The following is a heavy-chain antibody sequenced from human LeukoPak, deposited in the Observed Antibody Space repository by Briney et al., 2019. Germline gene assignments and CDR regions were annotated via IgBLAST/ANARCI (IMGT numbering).Heavy chain of an antibody. CDR3: ARETYYYGSGSRDYYMDV. Sequence: SETLSLTCTVSGGSISSYYWSWIRQPAGKGLEWIGRIYTSGSTDYNPSLKSRVTMSVDKSKNQFSLKLSSVTAAETAVYYCARETYYYGSGSRDYYMDVWGKGTTVTVSS. V-gene: IGHV4-4*07. CDR2: IYTSGST. J-gene: IGHJ6*03. CDR1: GGSISSYY. D-gene: IGHD3-10*01.